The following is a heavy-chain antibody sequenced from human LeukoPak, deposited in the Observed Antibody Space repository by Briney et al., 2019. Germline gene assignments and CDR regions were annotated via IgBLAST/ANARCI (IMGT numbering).Heavy chain of an antibody. Sequence: PGGSLRLSCAASGFTFSSYSMNWVRQPPGKGLEWIGYIYYSGSTNYNPSLKSRVTISVDTSKNQFSLKLSSVTAADTAVYYCARDLTYYDYVWGSYRYPSGWSYGMDVWGQGTTVTVSS. D-gene: IGHD3-16*02. CDR3: ARDLTYYDYVWGSYRYPSGWSYGMDV. J-gene: IGHJ6*02. CDR2: IYYSGST. V-gene: IGHV4-59*01. CDR1: GFTFSSYS.